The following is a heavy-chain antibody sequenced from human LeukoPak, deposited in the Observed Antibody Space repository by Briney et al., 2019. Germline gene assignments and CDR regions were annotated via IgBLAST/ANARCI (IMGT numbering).Heavy chain of an antibody. V-gene: IGHV1-69*04. CDR2: IIPILGIA. D-gene: IGHD2-21*02. CDR3: ARETYCGGDCYSELWFDP. CDR1: GGTFSSYA. J-gene: IGHJ5*02. Sequence: SVKVSCKASGGTFSSYAISWVRQAPGQGLEWMGRIIPILGIANYAQKFQGRVTITADKSTSTAYMELSSLRSEDTAVYYCARETYCGGDCYSELWFDPWGQGNPGHRLL.